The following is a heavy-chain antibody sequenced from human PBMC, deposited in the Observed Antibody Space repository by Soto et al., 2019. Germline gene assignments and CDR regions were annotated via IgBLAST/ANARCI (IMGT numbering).Heavy chain of an antibody. V-gene: IGHV3-30*03. CDR1: GFTFNSHG. J-gene: IGHJ6*02. D-gene: IGHD2-2*01. CDR2: ISYEGSNN. CDR3: ARGAEYQLLSRDYFYGMDV. Sequence: QVQLVEAGGGVVQPGRSLRLSCGASGFTFNSHGMHWVRQAPGKGLEWAAVISYEGSNNFYAESVKGRFTISRDNSKNTLYLQMNSLRREDTAVYYCARGAEYQLLSRDYFYGMDVWGQGTTVTVSS.